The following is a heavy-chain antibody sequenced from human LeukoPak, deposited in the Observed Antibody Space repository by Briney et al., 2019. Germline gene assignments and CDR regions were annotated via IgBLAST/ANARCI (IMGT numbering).Heavy chain of an antibody. J-gene: IGHJ6*03. CDR1: GGTFSSYA. CDR2: IIPIFGTA. CDR3: ARDTPALDYGDYHYYYYMDV. Sequence: GASVKVSCKASGGTFSSYAISWVRQAPGQGLEWMGGIIPIFGTANYAQKFQGRVTITADKSTSTAYMELSSLRSEDTAVYYCARDTPALDYGDYHYYYYMDVWGKGTTVTVSS. V-gene: IGHV1-69*06. D-gene: IGHD4-17*01.